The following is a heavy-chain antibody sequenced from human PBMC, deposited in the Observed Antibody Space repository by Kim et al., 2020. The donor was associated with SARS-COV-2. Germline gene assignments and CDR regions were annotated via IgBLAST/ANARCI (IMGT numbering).Heavy chain of an antibody. CDR2: IIPIFGTA. J-gene: IGHJ4*02. V-gene: IGHV1-69*13. CDR3: ASALPDYYDSSGYVFDY. D-gene: IGHD3-22*01. Sequence: SVKVSCKASGGTFSSYAISWVRQAPGQGLEWMGGIIPIFGTANYAQKFQGRVTITADESTSTAYMELSSLRSEDTAVYYCASALPDYYDSSGYVFDYWGQGTLVTVSS. CDR1: GGTFSSYA.